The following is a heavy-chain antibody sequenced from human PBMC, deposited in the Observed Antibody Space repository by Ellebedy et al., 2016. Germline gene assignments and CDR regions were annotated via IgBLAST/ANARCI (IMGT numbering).Heavy chain of an antibody. CDR1: GFTFSSYN. V-gene: IGHV3-48*01. Sequence: GGSLRLSXAASGFTFSSYNMNWVRQAPGKGLEWVSCVTSTSTMYYADSVKGRFTISRDNSENTLFLQMSSLRAEDTAIYYCAKEFAAIALFEYWGQGTLVTVSA. CDR3: AKEFAAIALFEY. J-gene: IGHJ4*02. CDR2: VTSTSTM. D-gene: IGHD2-21*01.